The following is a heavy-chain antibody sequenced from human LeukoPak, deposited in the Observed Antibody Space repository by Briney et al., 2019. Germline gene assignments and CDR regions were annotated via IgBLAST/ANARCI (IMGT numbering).Heavy chain of an antibody. CDR2: INRDGGKT. CDR1: GFAFHAFD. D-gene: IGHD5/OR15-5a*01. Sequence: GGSLRLSCAASGFAFHAFDMQWVRQAPGKGLEWVSFINRDGGKTYYADSVRGRFTIARDNSKNSLYLQMDSLRTEDTAFYYCSTWAFYHSLDVWGQGTTVTVSS. V-gene: IGHV3-43*02. J-gene: IGHJ6*02. CDR3: STWAFYHSLDV.